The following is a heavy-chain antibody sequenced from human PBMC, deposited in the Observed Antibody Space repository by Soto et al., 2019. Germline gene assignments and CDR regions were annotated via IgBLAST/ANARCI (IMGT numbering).Heavy chain of an antibody. V-gene: IGHV4-34*01. CDR1: GGSFSGYY. J-gene: IGHJ6*02. CDR3: ARVNIYYYYGMDV. CDR2: INHSGST. Sequence: GSLRLSCAVYGGSFSGYYWSWIRQPPGKGLEWIGEINHSGSTNYNPSLKSRVTISVDTSKNQFSLKLSSVTAADTAVYYCARVNIYYYYGMDVWGQGTTVTVS.